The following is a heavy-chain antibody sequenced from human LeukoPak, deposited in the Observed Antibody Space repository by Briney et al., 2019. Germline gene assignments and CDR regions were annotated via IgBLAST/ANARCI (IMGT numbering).Heavy chain of an antibody. J-gene: IGHJ4*02. V-gene: IGHV3-23*01. CDR2: ISGSVGST. Sequence: GGSLRLSCAASGFTFSSYAMSWVRQAPGKGLEWVSAISGSVGSTYYADSVKGRFTISRDNAKNSLYLQMNSLRAEDTAVYYCAREAGKAVDYWGQGTLVTVSS. D-gene: IGHD6-19*01. CDR1: GFTFSSYA. CDR3: AREAGKAVDY.